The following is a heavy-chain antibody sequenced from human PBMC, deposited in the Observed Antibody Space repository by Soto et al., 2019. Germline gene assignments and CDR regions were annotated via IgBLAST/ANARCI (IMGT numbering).Heavy chain of an antibody. CDR3: AKDLMPGAPPWQEYFHY. CDR1: GFTFSSYA. V-gene: IGHV3-30-3*01. CDR2: ISYDGSDQ. J-gene: IGHJ1*01. Sequence: QVLLVESGGGVVQPGRSLRLSCAASGFTFSSYAMHWVRQAPGKGLEWVAAISYDGSDQYYADSVKGRFTISRDNSQNTLLLQMNSLRADDTAMYYCAKDLMPGAPPWQEYFHYWGQGTLVTVSS. D-gene: IGHD1-1*01.